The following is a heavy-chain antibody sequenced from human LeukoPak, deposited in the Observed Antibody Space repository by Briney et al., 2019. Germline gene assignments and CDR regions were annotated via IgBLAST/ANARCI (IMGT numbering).Heavy chain of an antibody. CDR2: INPNSGGT. CDR3: ARGGAAHKSYDFWSGYYTAY. Sequence: ASVKVSCKASGYTFTGYCMHWVRQAPGQGLEWMGWINPNSGGTNYAQKFQGRVTMTRDTSISTAYMELSRLRSDDTAVYYCARGGAAHKSYDFWSGYYTAYWGQGTLVTVSS. CDR1: GYTFTGYC. J-gene: IGHJ4*02. V-gene: IGHV1-2*02. D-gene: IGHD3-3*01.